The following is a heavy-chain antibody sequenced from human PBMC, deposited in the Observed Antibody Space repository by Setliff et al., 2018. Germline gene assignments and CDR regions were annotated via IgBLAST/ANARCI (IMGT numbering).Heavy chain of an antibody. V-gene: IGHV4-34*01. CDR2: VSHSGSA. CDR1: GESFSGYY. D-gene: IGHD5-12*01. Sequence: SETLSLTCAIYGESFSGYYWGWIRQPPGRGLEWIGEVSHSGSANYNPSPKSRVTISVDTSKNQFSLKLRSVTAADTAVYFCARVPGRDGYNFFDYWGQGMLVTVSS. J-gene: IGHJ4*02. CDR3: ARVPGRDGYNFFDY.